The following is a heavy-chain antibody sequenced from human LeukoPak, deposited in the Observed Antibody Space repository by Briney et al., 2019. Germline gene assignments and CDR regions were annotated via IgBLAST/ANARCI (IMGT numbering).Heavy chain of an antibody. J-gene: IGHJ4*02. CDR2: ISSNGGST. Sequence: GGSLRLSCSASGFTFSGYAMHWVRQAPGKGLEYVSSISSNGGSTYYADSVKGRFTISRDNSKNTLSLQMSSLRTEDTAVYYCASPYSGYDYNFDHWGQGTLVTVSS. CDR1: GFTFSGYA. V-gene: IGHV3-64D*06. D-gene: IGHD5-12*01. CDR3: ASPYSGYDYNFDH.